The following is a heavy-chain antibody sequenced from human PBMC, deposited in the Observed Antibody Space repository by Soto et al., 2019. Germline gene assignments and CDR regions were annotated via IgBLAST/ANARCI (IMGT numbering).Heavy chain of an antibody. CDR3: ARTALHYDYIWGSYRINWFDP. Sequence: ASVKVSCKASGYTFTSYDINWVRQATGQGLEWMGWMNPNSGNTGYAQKFQGRVTMTRNTSISTAYMELSSLRSEDTAVYYCARTALHYDYIWGSYRINWFDPWGQGTLVTVSS. D-gene: IGHD3-16*02. J-gene: IGHJ5*02. CDR2: MNPNSGNT. CDR1: GYTFTSYD. V-gene: IGHV1-8*01.